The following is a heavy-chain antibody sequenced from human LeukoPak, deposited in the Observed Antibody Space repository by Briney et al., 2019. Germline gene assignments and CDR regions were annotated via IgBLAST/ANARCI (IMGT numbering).Heavy chain of an antibody. V-gene: IGHV3-53*01. CDR1: GFTVSSNY. J-gene: IGHJ6*03. CDR2: IYSGGST. D-gene: IGHD5-18*01. Sequence: PGGSLRLSCAASGFTVSSNYMSWVRQAPGKGLEWVSVIYSGGSTYYADSVKGRFTISRDNSKNMLYLQMNSLRVEDTAVYYCARDRRYSYDSYYYYYMDVWGKGTTVTVSS. CDR3: ARDRRYSYDSYYYYYMDV.